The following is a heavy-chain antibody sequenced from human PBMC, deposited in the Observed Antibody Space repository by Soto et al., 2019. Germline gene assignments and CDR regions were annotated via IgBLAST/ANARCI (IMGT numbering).Heavy chain of an antibody. CDR3: ARDVGYGLIDY. CDR1: GYTFTSYA. Sequence: ASVKVSCKASGYTFTSYAMHWVRQAPGQRLEWMGWINAYNGNTNYAQKLQGRVTITTDTSTSTAYMELRSLRSDDTAVYYCARDVGYGLIDYWGQGTLVTVSS. J-gene: IGHJ4*02. CDR2: INAYNGNT. D-gene: IGHD5-18*01. V-gene: IGHV1-18*01.